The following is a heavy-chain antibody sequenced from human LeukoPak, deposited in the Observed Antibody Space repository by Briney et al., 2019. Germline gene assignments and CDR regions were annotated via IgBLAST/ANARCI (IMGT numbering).Heavy chain of an antibody. D-gene: IGHD2-15*01. V-gene: IGHV4-30-2*01. CDR2: IYHSGST. CDR3: ARDTGYCSGGSCYRYYYYYMDV. CDR1: GGSISSGGYY. Sequence: SQTLSLTCTVSGGSISSGGYYWSWIRQPPGKGLEWIGYIYHSGSTYYNPSLKSRVTISVDRSKNQFSLKLSSVTAADTAVYYCARDTGYCSGGSCYRYYYYYMDVWGKGTTVTVSS. J-gene: IGHJ6*03.